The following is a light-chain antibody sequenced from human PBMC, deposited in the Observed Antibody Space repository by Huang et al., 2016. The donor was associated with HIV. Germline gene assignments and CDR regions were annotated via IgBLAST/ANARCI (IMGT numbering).Light chain of an antibody. CDR1: QTVTNN. V-gene: IGKV3-15*01. CDR3: HQYNNWPPA. J-gene: IGKJ4*01. Sequence: ETAMTQSPHTLSVSPGERVSRSCWASQTVTNNLARYQHKPGQSPRVLIYGASTRATGVPARFSGSGSGTNFTLTISSLQSEDFGIYYCHQYNNWPPAFGGGTKVEIK. CDR2: GAS.